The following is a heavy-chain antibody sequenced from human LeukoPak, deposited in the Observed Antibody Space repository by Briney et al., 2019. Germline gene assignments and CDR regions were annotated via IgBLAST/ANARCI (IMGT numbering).Heavy chain of an antibody. CDR2: ITSSSSTI. V-gene: IGHV3-48*01. Sequence: GGSLRLSCAASRFTFSSYAMNWVRQAPGKGLEWVSYITSSSSTIYYADSVKGRFTISRDNAKNSLYLQMNSLRAEDTAVYYCARDGIVGATGAFDIWGQGTMVTVSS. CDR3: ARDGIVGATGAFDI. CDR1: RFTFSSYA. D-gene: IGHD1-26*01. J-gene: IGHJ3*02.